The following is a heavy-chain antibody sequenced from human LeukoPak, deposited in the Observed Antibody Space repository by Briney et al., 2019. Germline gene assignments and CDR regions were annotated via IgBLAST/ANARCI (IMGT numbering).Heavy chain of an antibody. J-gene: IGHJ4*02. V-gene: IGHV3-33*01. D-gene: IGHD6-13*01. CDR2: IWYDGSNK. CDR1: GFTSSSYR. Sequence: RGSLWLSCAASGFTSSSYRMHWDRPAPEGGLEWVAVIWYDGSNKYYADSVEGRFTLSRDNSKNTLYLQMNSLRAEDTAVYYCARGFLGYSSSWYGYWGQGTLVTVSS. CDR3: ARGFLGYSSSWYGY.